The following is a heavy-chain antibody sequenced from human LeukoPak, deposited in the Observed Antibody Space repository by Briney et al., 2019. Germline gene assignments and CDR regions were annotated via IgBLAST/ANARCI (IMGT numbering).Heavy chain of an antibody. D-gene: IGHD6-13*01. V-gene: IGHV1-46*01. CDR1: GYGFTNHY. CDR3: ARDAKDELVRRDYYYMDV. Sequence: ASVRLSCKASGYGFTNHYIHWVRQAPGQGLEWMGMIGPSGVATTFAQRFQDRVTMTSDTSTTTVYMELRSRRFDDTATYYCARDAKDELVRRDYYYMDVWGKGTTVTVSS. J-gene: IGHJ6*03. CDR2: IGPSGVAT.